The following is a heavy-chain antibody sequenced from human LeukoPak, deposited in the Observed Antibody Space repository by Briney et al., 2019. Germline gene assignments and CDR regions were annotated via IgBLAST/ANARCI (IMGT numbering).Heavy chain of an antibody. V-gene: IGHV4-34*01. CDR1: GGSFSGYY. CDR3: ARHGYDSSGYYSYYFDY. J-gene: IGHJ4*02. CDR2: INHSGST. Sequence: SETLSLTCAVYGGSFSGYYWSWIRQPPGKGLEWIGEINHSGSTNYNPSLKSRVTISVDTSKNQFSLKLSSVTAADTAVYYCARHGYDSSGYYSYYFDYWGQGTLVTVSS. D-gene: IGHD3-22*01.